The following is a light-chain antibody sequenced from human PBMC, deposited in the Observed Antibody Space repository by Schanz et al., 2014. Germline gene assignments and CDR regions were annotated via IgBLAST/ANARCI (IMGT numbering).Light chain of an antibody. CDR3: QQYGSSPLT. CDR2: GAS. Sequence: ENVLTQSPGTLSLSPGERATLSCRASQSVTNNFLAWYQQKPGQAPTLLIYGASSRATGIPDRFSGSGSGTDFTLTISRLEPEDFAVYYCQQYGSSPLTFGGGTKVEIK. V-gene: IGKV3-20*01. J-gene: IGKJ4*01. CDR1: QSVTNNF.